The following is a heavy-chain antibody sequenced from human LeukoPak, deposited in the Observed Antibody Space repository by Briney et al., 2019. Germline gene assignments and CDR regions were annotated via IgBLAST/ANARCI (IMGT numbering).Heavy chain of an antibody. V-gene: IGHV3-11*01. CDR3: ARVYSSSYDAFDI. CDR1: GFTFSDYY. D-gene: IGHD6-13*01. Sequence: GGSLRLSCAASGFTFSDYYMSWLRQAPGKGLEWVSYISSSGSTIYYADSVKGRFTISRDNAKNSLYLQMNSLRAEDTAVYYCARVYSSSYDAFDIWGHGTMVTVSS. J-gene: IGHJ3*02. CDR2: ISSSGSTI.